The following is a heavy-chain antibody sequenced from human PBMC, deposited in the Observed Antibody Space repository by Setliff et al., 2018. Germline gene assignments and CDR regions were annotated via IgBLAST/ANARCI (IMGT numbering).Heavy chain of an antibody. CDR2: INPSGGLT. V-gene: IGHV1-46*03. Sequence: GASVKVSCQASGSTLSKYYMHWVRQAPGQGLEWMGIINPSGGLTKYAQKFQGRVTMTSDTSTNTVYLEVSSLRSEDTAVYFCARDRFYNSWSGTSITAPHDAFDIWGQGTMVTVSS. CDR1: GSTLSKYY. J-gene: IGHJ3*02. CDR3: ARDRFYNSWSGTSITAPHDAFDI. D-gene: IGHD3-3*01.